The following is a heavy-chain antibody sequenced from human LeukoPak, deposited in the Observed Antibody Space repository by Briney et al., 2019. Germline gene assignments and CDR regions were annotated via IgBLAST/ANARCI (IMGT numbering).Heavy chain of an antibody. Sequence: SGPTLVNPTQTLTLTCTFSGFSLSTSGVGVGWIRQPPGKALQWLALIYWDDEKYYSPSLKSRLSISRDTSRNQVILTMTNMDPLDTATYFCAQSYYFGSRSYYNVWFAPWGLGTLVTVSS. D-gene: IGHD3-10*01. CDR2: IYWDDEK. CDR3: AQSYYFGSRSYYNVWFAP. V-gene: IGHV2-5*02. CDR1: GFSLSTSGVG. J-gene: IGHJ5*02.